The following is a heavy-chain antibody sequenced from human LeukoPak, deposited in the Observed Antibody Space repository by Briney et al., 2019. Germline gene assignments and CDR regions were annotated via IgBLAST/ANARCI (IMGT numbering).Heavy chain of an antibody. J-gene: IGHJ5*02. D-gene: IGHD4-17*01. CDR3: ARGGNVDDYGDQRPYDWFDP. CDR1: GYTFTSYD. Sequence: ASVKVSCKASGYTFTSYDINWVRQATGQGLEWMGWMNPKSGNTGYAQKFLGRVTITRNTSISTAYMELSSLRSEDTAVYYCARGGNVDDYGDQRPYDWFDPWGQGTLVTVSS. CDR2: MNPKSGNT. V-gene: IGHV1-8*03.